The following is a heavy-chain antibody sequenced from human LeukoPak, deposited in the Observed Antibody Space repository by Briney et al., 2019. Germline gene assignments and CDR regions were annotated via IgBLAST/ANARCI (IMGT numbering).Heavy chain of an antibody. CDR2: IIHIFGTA. Sequence: GASVKVSCKASGYTFTGYYMHWVRQAPGQGLEWMGRIIHIFGTANYAQKFQGRVTITTDESTSTAYMELSSLRSEDTAVYYCARIACVVAATRDAFDIWGQGTMVTVSS. CDR1: GYTFTGYY. J-gene: IGHJ3*02. D-gene: IGHD2-15*01. V-gene: IGHV1-69*05. CDR3: ARIACVVAATRDAFDI.